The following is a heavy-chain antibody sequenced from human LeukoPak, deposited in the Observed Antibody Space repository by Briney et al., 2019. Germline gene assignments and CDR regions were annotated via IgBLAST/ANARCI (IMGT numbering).Heavy chain of an antibody. V-gene: IGHV4-39*01. CDR3: ASPRIAAPGIDY. CDR1: GGSIRSSSYY. Sequence: SETLSLTCTVSGGSIRSSSYYWGWIRQSPGKGLEWIGSMYYSGNTYYKESLKSRVTMSVDTSKNQFSLKPSSVTAADTAVYYCASPRIAAPGIDYWGLGILVTVYS. D-gene: IGHD6-13*01. J-gene: IGHJ4*02. CDR2: MYYSGNT.